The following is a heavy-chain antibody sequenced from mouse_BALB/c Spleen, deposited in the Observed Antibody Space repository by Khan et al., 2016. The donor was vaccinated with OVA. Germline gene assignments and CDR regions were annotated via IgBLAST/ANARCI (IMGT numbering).Heavy chain of an antibody. CDR1: GFSLSNYG. Sequence: VLLQESGPGLVAPSQSLSITCTVSGFSLSNYGVHWVRQPPGKGLEWLGVIWTGGITNYNSALMSRLSISKDNSKSQVFLKMNRLQTDDTAIYYCARSYDYDVGGFAYWGQGTLVTVSA. CDR3: ARSYDYDVGGFAY. V-gene: IGHV2-9*02. CDR2: IWTGGIT. D-gene: IGHD2-4*01. J-gene: IGHJ3*01.